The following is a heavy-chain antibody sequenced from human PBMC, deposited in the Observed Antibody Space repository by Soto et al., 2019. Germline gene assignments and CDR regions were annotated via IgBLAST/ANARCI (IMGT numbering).Heavy chain of an antibody. CDR3: VRRRYSSSWSFAFNI. V-gene: IGHV4-39*01. J-gene: IGHJ3*02. CDR1: GASISSTSYY. D-gene: IGHD6-13*01. Sequence: PSETLSLTCTVSGASISSTSYYWGWIRQTPGKGLEWIGSVYYSGTTYSNPSLKSRVTISVDTSKNLFTLKLSSVTAADTAVYYCVRRRYSSSWSFAFNIWGQGTMVTVSS. CDR2: VYYSGTT.